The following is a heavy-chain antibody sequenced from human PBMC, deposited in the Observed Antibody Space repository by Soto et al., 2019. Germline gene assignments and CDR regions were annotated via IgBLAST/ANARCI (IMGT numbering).Heavy chain of an antibody. D-gene: IGHD3-3*01. Sequence: GASVKVSCKASGYTFTSYGISWVRQAPGQGLEWMGWIGAYNGNTNYAQKLQGRVTMTTDTSTSTAYMELRSLRSDDTAVYYCARGMANYDFWSGYYWDYWGQGTLVTVSS. J-gene: IGHJ4*02. CDR3: ARGMANYDFWSGYYWDY. CDR2: IGAYNGNT. V-gene: IGHV1-18*04. CDR1: GYTFTSYG.